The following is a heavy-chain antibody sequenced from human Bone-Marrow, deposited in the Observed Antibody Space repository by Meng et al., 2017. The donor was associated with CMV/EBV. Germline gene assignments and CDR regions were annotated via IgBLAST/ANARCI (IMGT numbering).Heavy chain of an antibody. V-gene: IGHV3-23*01. CDR2: ISGSGGST. Sequence: SGFTCSSYGMSWVRQAPGKGLEWVSDISGSGGSTYYADSVKGRFTISRDNSKNTLYLQMNSLRAEDTAVYYCAKAGWGVMVRTPLDYWGQGTLVTVSS. D-gene: IGHD3-10*01. J-gene: IGHJ4*02. CDR3: AKAGWGVMVRTPLDY. CDR1: GFTCSSYG.